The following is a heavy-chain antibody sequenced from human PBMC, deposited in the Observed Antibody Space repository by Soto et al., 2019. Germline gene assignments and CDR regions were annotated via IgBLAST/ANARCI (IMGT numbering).Heavy chain of an antibody. V-gene: IGHV3-9*01. J-gene: IGHJ4*02. CDR3: ANLPLYGSGFDC. CDR1: GFTFSSYW. D-gene: IGHD3-10*01. Sequence: GGSLRLSCAASGFTFSSYWMSWVRQAPGKGLEWVSGISWNGAATGYADSVKGRFTISRDNAKNTLYLQMNSLGSDDTAIYYCANLPLYGSGFDCWGLGTLVTVSS. CDR2: ISWNGAAT.